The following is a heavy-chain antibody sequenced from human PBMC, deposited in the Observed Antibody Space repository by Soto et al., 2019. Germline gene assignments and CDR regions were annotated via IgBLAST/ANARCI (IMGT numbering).Heavy chain of an antibody. J-gene: IGHJ6*02. CDR1: GGSISSGGYY. V-gene: IGHV4-31*03. CDR3: ARDRYVVPAAMYYYGMDV. D-gene: IGHD2-2*01. Sequence: QVQLQESGPGLVKPSQTLSLTCTVSGGSISSGGYYWSWIRQHPGKGLEWIGYIYYSGSTYYNPSLKVRVTISVDTSKNQFSRKLSSVTAADTAVYYCARDRYVVPAAMYYYGMDVWGQGTTVTVSS. CDR2: IYYSGST.